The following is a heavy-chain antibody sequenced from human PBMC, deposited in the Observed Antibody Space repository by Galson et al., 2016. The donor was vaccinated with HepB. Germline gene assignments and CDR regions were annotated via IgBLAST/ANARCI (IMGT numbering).Heavy chain of an antibody. D-gene: IGHD3-10*01. V-gene: IGHV1-69*04. CDR2: VIPILGMA. CDR3: AIHNSGGFFPPDY. Sequence: SVKVSCKASGGTFRNYVINWVRQAPGQGLEWMGRVIPILGMANYAQRFQGRVTITADESTSSAYMELTSLGSEDPAGYFGAIHNSGGFFPPDYWGQGSL. J-gene: IGHJ4*02. CDR1: GGTFRNYV.